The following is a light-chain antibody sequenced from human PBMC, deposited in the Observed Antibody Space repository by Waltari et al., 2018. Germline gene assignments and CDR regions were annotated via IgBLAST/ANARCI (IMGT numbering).Light chain of an antibody. V-gene: IGKV3-20*01. CDR1: QSLDGAY. CDR2: GAY. CDR3: QQYHTPPAT. J-gene: IGKJ2*01. Sequence: EIVLTQSPGTLSLSPWVRATLSCRADQSLDGAYVSWYQHKSGQAPRLLVYGAYYRAAAIPERFSGSGSGTDFTLTINRLEPDDFAVYYCQQYHTPPATFGQGTKLEIK.